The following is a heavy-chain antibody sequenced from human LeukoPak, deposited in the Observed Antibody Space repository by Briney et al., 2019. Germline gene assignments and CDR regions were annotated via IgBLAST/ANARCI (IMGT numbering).Heavy chain of an antibody. J-gene: IGHJ4*02. CDR3: ARQAFTSSTSLFDY. Sequence: SETLSLTCTVSGGSISSYYWSWIRQPPGKGLEWIGYIYYSGSTNYNPSLKSRVTISVDTSKNQFSLKLSSVTAADTAVYYCARQAFTSSTSLFDYWGQGTLVTVST. CDR2: IYYSGST. CDR1: GGSISSYY. V-gene: IGHV4-59*08. D-gene: IGHD2-2*01.